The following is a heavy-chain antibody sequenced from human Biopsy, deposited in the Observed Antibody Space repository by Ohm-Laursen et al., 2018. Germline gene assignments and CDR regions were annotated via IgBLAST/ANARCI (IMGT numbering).Heavy chain of an antibody. CDR2: NIPILGTG. V-gene: IGHV1-69*06. Sequence: SSVKVSCKAPGGTFSNYGVNWVRQALGQGLEWLGGNIPILGTGNYAQKFQDRATVAADTSTSTATMELRSLRSDDTAVYYCATKLTGYFHHWGQGTLVIVSS. J-gene: IGHJ1*01. CDR3: ATKLTGYFHH. CDR1: GGTFSNYG. D-gene: IGHD3-9*01.